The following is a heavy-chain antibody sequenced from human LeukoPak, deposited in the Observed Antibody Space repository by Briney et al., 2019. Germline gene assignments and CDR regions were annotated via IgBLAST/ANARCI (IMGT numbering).Heavy chain of an antibody. CDR3: AKDLVLPGYQPFDS. CDR1: GFDLTRHA. Sequence: PGRSLRLSCAASGFDLTRHAMSWVRQTPGKGLEWVSDIRSDSFTATYADSVKGRFTISRDNSKKTLYLQMNSLRVEDTAVYYCAKDLVLPGYQPFDSWGQGTLVTVSS. D-gene: IGHD3-9*01. V-gene: IGHV3-23*01. CDR2: IRSDSFTA. J-gene: IGHJ4*02.